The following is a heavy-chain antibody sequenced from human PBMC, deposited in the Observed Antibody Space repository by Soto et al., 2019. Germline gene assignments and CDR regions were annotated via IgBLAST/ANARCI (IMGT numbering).Heavy chain of an antibody. Sequence: ASVKVSCKASGYTFTSYDINWVRQATGQGLEWMGWMNPNSGNTGYAQKFQGRVTMTRNTSISTAYMELSILRSEDTAVYYCARGGEDIVVVPAAMPPYYYYYYMDVWGKGTTVTVSS. CDR1: GYTFTSYD. CDR3: ARGGEDIVVVPAAMPPYYYYYYMDV. J-gene: IGHJ6*03. V-gene: IGHV1-8*01. D-gene: IGHD2-2*01. CDR2: MNPNSGNT.